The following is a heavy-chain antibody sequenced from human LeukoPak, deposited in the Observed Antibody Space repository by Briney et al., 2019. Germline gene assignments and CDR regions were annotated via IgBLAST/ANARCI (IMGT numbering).Heavy chain of an antibody. CDR3: ARADYGDYYDY. V-gene: IGHV4-4*02. D-gene: IGHD4-17*01. J-gene: IGHJ4*02. Sequence: SGTLSLTCAVSGGSISSSNWWTWVRQPPGKGLEWVGKIYHSGGTNYNPSLKSRVTISVDTSRNQFSLKLSSVTAADTAVYYCARADYGDYYDYWGQGTLVTVSS. CDR1: GGSISSSNW. CDR2: IYHSGGT.